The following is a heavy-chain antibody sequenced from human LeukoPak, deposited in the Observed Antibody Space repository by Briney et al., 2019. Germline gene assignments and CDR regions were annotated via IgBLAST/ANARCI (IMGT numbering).Heavy chain of an antibody. CDR2: IYYSGST. V-gene: IGHV4-30-4*01. CDR1: SGSISSGDYY. CDR3: ARVPLYYYDSSGSIY. J-gene: IGHJ4*02. Sequence: PSETLSLTCTVSSGSISSGDYYWSWIRQPPGKGLEWIGYIYYSGSTYYNPSLKSRVTISVDTSKNQFSLKLSSVAAADTAVYYCARVPLYYYDSSGSIYWGQGTLVTVSS. D-gene: IGHD3-22*01.